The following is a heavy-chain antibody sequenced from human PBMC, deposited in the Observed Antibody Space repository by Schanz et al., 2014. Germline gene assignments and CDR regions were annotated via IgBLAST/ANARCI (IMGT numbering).Heavy chain of an antibody. CDR3: AASSGWHPSTDY. CDR2: IKSDGSST. D-gene: IGHD6-19*01. CDR1: GFTFSSYA. J-gene: IGHJ4*02. Sequence: EVQLVESGGGLVKPGGSLRLSCAASGFTFSSYAMNWVGQAPGKGLEWVSRIKSDGSSTSYADSVKGRFTISRDNSKNTVYIQMNSLRVEDTAVYYCAASSGWHPSTDYWGQGTLVTVSS. V-gene: IGHV3-74*02.